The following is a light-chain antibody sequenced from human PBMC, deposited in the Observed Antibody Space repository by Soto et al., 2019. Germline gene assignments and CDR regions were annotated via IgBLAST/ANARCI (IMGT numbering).Light chain of an antibody. CDR1: QSISSD. CDR2: DAS. J-gene: IGKJ1*01. Sequence: EIVLTQSPATLSLSPGERATLSCRASQSISSDLAWYQQKPGQAPRLFINDASNRVNGIPARFRGSGSGTDFTLTISTLEPEDFAVYYCQQRSSWPRTFGQGTKVEIK. V-gene: IGKV3-11*01. CDR3: QQRSSWPRT.